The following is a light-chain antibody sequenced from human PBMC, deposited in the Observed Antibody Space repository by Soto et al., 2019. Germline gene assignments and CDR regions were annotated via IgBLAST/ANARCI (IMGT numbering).Light chain of an antibody. CDR2: DAS. CDR1: QSISNW. V-gene: IGKV1-39*01. CDR3: QQSYSTPPGT. J-gene: IGKJ1*01. Sequence: DIQMTQSPSSLSASVGDRVTITCRASQSISNWLAWYQQKPGKAPKLLIYDASTLESGVPSRFSGSGSGTDFTLTISSLQPEDFATYYCQQSYSTPPGTFGQGTKVDIK.